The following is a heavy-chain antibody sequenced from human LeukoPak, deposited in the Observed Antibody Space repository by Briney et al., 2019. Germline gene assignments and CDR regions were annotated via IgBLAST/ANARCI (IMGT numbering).Heavy chain of an antibody. CDR3: ASRLLWLGDNAFDI. J-gene: IGHJ3*02. V-gene: IGHV4-4*07. CDR1: GGSISRYY. D-gene: IGHD3-10*01. CDR2: IYTSGST. Sequence: SETQSLTCTVSGGSISRYYWSWIRQPAGKGLEWIGRIYTSGSTNYNPSLKSRVTMSVDTSKNQFSLKLSSVTATDTAVYYCASRLLWLGDNAFDIWGQGTMVTVSS.